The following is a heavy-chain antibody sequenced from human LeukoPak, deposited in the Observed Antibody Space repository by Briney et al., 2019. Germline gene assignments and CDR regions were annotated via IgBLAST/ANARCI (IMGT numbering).Heavy chain of an antibody. CDR3: ARHSAYGDYIDY. CDR1: GASITSSSFY. J-gene: IGHJ4*02. D-gene: IGHD4-17*01. CDR2: IYHSGKT. V-gene: IGHV4-39*01. Sequence: PSETLSLTCTVSGASITSSSFYWGWVRRSPGKGLDWIGSIYHSGKTYYNPSLKSRLTISVDSSKNRFSLKVTSLTAADTAVYHCARHSAYGDYIDYWGQGSLVTVSS.